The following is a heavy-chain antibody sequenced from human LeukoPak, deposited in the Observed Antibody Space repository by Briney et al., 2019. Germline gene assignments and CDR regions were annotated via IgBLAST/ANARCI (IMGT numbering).Heavy chain of an antibody. J-gene: IGHJ6*03. D-gene: IGHD2-15*01. CDR2: IYTSGST. CDR3: ARAGCSGGSYRGYYYYMDV. CDR1: GGSISSGSYY. Sequence: SETLSLTCTVSGGSISSGSYYWSWIRQPAGKGLEWIGRIYTSGSTNYNPSLKSRVTISVDTSKNQFSLKLSSVTAADTAVYYCARAGCSGGSYRGYYYYMDVWGKGTTVTVSS. V-gene: IGHV4-61*02.